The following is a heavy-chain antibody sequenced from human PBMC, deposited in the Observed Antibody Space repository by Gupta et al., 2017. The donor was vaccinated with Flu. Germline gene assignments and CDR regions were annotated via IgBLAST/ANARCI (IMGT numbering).Heavy chain of an antibody. CDR1: GYTFTGYY. D-gene: IGHD6-13*01. CDR3: AREGQPDYSSSRPFNWFDP. J-gene: IGHJ5*02. V-gene: IGHV1-2*02. Sequence: QVQLVQSGAEVKKPGASLKVSCKASGYTFTGYYIPWVRQAHGQGLEWMGWINPDSGGTNYAQKFQGRVTMTRDTSISTAFMELSSLRSDDTAVYYCAREGQPDYSSSRPFNWFDPWGQGTLVTVSS. CDR2: INPDSGGT.